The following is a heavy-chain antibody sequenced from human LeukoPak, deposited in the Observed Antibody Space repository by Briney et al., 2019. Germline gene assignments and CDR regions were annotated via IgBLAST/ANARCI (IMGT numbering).Heavy chain of an antibody. D-gene: IGHD6-13*01. J-gene: IGHJ3*02. CDR3: ARAWSSSWYAFDI. Sequence: PGGSLRLSCAASGFTFSSYAMSWVRQAPGKGLVWVSRINSDGSSTSYADSVKGRFTISRDNAKNTLYLQMNSLRAEDTAVYYCARAWSSSWYAFDIWGQGTMVTVSS. CDR2: INSDGSST. CDR1: GFTFSSYA. V-gene: IGHV3-74*01.